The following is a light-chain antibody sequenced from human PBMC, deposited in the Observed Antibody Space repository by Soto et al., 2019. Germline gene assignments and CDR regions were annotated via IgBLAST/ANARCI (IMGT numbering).Light chain of an antibody. Sequence: LSQPASVSGSPGQSITISCTGTSSDVGGYNYVSWYQQHPGKAPKLMIYDVSNRPSGVSNRFSGSKSGNTASLTISGLQAEDEADYYCSSYTSSSTYVFGTGTKLTGL. CDR3: SSYTSSSTYV. CDR2: DVS. V-gene: IGLV2-14*01. J-gene: IGLJ1*01. CDR1: SSDVGGYNY.